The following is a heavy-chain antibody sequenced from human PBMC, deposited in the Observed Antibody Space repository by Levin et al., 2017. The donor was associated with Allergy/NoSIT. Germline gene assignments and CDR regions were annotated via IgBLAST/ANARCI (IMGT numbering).Heavy chain of an antibody. CDR2: VSGSGGGT. Sequence: GESLKISCAASGFTFTNYAVSWVRQAPGKGLEWVSAVSGSGGGTYYADSVRGRFTISRDNSKNTVYLQMNSLRAEDTAVYFCTRGFWSAPDYWGQGTLVTVSS. CDR1: GFTFTNYA. D-gene: IGHD3-3*01. J-gene: IGHJ4*02. CDR3: TRGFWSAPDY. V-gene: IGHV3-23*01.